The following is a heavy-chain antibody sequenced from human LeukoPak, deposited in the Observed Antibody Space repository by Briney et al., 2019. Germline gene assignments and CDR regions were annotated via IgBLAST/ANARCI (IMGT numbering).Heavy chain of an antibody. V-gene: IGHV1-69*01. CDR2: IIPIFGTA. J-gene: IGHJ6*02. Sequence: GSSVKVSCKASGGTFSSYAISWVRQAPGQGLEWMRGIIPIFGTANYAQKFQGRVTITADESTSTAYMELSSLRSEDTAVYYCASALRYCSGGSCYLEGYYYGMDVWGQGTTVTVSS. CDR3: ASALRYCSGGSCYLEGYYYGMDV. D-gene: IGHD2-15*01. CDR1: GGTFSSYA.